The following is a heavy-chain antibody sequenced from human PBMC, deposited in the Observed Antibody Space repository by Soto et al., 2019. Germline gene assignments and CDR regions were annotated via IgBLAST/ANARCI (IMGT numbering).Heavy chain of an antibody. CDR1: GFTFDDYA. J-gene: IGHJ4*02. CDR2: ITWNSGYI. V-gene: IGHV3-9*01. Sequence: HPGGSLRLSCAASGFTFDDYAMQWVRQAPGKGLEWVSYITWNSGYIGYADSVKGRFTISRDNANNSLYLQMNSLKPEDTAFYYCAKALYGSSSSPIDYWGQGTLVTVSS. D-gene: IGHD6-13*01. CDR3: AKALYGSSSSPIDY.